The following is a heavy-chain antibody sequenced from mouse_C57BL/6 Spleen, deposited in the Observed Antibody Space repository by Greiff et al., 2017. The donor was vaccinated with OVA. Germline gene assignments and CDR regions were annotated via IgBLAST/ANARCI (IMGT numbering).Heavy chain of an antibody. Sequence: VQLQQSGTVLARPGASVKMSCKTSGYTFTSYWMHWVKQRPGQGLEWIGAIYPGNSDTRYNQKFKGKAKLNADKSASTAYMELSSLTNEDSAVYYCTRGENWDYFDYWGQGTTLTVSS. CDR1: GYTFTSYW. V-gene: IGHV1-5*01. CDR2: IYPGNSDT. J-gene: IGHJ2*01. CDR3: TRGENWDYFDY. D-gene: IGHD4-1*01.